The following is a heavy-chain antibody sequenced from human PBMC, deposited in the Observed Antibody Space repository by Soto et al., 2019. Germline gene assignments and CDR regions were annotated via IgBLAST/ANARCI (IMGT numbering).Heavy chain of an antibody. CDR2: ISSSSSYI. D-gene: IGHD4-17*01. V-gene: IGHV3-21*01. CDR3: ARYYGDLASSDY. J-gene: IGHJ4*02. CDR1: GFTFSSYS. Sequence: EVQLVESGGGLVKPGGSLRLSCAASGFTFSSYSMNWVRQAPGKGLEWVSSISSSSSYIYYADSVKGRFTSSRDNAKNSLYLQMNSLRAEDTAVYYCARYYGDLASSDYWGQGTLVTVSS.